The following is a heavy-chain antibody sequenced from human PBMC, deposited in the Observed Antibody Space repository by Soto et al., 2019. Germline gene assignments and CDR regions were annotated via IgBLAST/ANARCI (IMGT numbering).Heavy chain of an antibody. CDR3: ARRQIPPPTRGAANARGGMDV. J-gene: IGHJ6*02. Sequence: GGSLRLSCAASGFVFSSYTMNWVRQAPGKGLEWITFIRDSATIVYADSVKGRFTISRDNSKNTLYLQMSSLRAEDTAVYYCARRQIPPPTRGAANARGGMDVWGQGTTVTVSS. V-gene: IGHV3-48*01. CDR2: IRDSATI. CDR1: GFVFSSYT. D-gene: IGHD6-13*01.